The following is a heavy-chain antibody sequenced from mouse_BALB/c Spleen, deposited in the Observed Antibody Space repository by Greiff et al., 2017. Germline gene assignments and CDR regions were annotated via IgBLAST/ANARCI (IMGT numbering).Heavy chain of an antibody. CDR3: ARDGNYPFDY. D-gene: IGHD2-1*01. V-gene: IGHV1-81*01. CDR1: GYTFTDYV. J-gene: IGHJ2*01. CDR2: IYPGSGST. Sequence: QVQLQQSGPELVKPGASVKMSCKASGYTFTDYVISWVKQRTGQGLEWIGEIYPGSGSTYYNEKFKGKATLTADKSSNTAYMQLSSLTSEDSAVYFCARDGNYPFDYWGQGTTLTVSS.